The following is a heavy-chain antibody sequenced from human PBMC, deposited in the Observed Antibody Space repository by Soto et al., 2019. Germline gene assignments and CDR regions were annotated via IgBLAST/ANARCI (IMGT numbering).Heavy chain of an antibody. Sequence: GVPLRLSFAASVFPFSSYSMNWVRPAPGKGLEWVSSISSSSSYIYYADSVKGRFTISRDNSKNTVYLQMNSLRADDTAVYYCAKAPGIIVAGFDYWGQGTPVTVSS. CDR1: VFPFSSYS. V-gene: IGHV3-21*01. D-gene: IGHD6-19*01. CDR3: AKAPGIIVAGFDY. CDR2: ISSSSSYI. J-gene: IGHJ4*02.